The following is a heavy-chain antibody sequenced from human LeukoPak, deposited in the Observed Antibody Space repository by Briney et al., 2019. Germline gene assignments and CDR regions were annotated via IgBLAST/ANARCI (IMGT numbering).Heavy chain of an antibody. D-gene: IGHD6-6*01. CDR3: ARKRGEYSSSSPTRINWFDP. V-gene: IGHV4-34*01. CDR2: INHNGST. CDR1: GGSFSGYY. J-gene: IGHJ5*02. Sequence: SETLSLTCAVYGGSFSGYYWSWIRQPPGKGLEWIGEINHNGSTNYNPSLKSRVTISVDTSKNQFSLKLSSVTAADTAVYYCARKRGEYSSSSPTRINWFDPWGQGTLVTVSS.